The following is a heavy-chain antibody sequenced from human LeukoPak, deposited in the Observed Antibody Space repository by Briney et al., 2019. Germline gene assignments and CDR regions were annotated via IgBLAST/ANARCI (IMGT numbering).Heavy chain of an antibody. V-gene: IGHV3-30*02. Sequence: GGSLRLSCAASGFTFSSYGVHWVRQAPGKGLEWVAFIRYDGSNKYYADSVKGRFTISRDNSKNTLYLQMNSLRAEDTAVYYCAKDRRSAEPALSYFDYWGQGTLVTVSS. CDR2: IRYDGSNK. J-gene: IGHJ4*02. CDR1: GFTFSSYG. CDR3: AKDRRSAEPALSYFDY. D-gene: IGHD6-13*01.